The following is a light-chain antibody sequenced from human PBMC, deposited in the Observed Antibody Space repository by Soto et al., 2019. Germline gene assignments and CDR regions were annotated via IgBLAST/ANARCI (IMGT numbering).Light chain of an antibody. Sequence: DIQMTQSPSTLSASVGDRVTITCRASQSISSWLAWYQQKPGKAPKLLLYKASSLESGVPSRFSGSGSGTEFTLTISSLQPDDFATYYCQQYNSYPETFGQGNQGEIK. V-gene: IGKV1-5*03. CDR1: QSISSW. J-gene: IGKJ1*01. CDR3: QQYNSYPET. CDR2: KAS.